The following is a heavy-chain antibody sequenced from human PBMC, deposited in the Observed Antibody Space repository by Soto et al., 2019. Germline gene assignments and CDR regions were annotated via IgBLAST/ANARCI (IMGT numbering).Heavy chain of an antibody. CDR2: IYYSGST. CDR3: ARDQTPPFIAAAGNRNKNYYYYYGMDV. J-gene: IGHJ6*02. Sequence: SETLSLTCTVSGGSVSSGSYYWSWIRQPPGKGLEWIGYIYYSGSTNYNPSLKSRVTISVDTSKNQFSLKLSSVTAADTAVYYCARDQTPPFIAAAGNRNKNYYYYYGMDVWGQGTTVTVSS. D-gene: IGHD6-13*01. CDR1: GGSVSSGSYY. V-gene: IGHV4-61*01.